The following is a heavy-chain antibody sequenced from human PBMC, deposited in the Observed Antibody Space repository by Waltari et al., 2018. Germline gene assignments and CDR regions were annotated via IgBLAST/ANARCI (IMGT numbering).Heavy chain of an antibody. CDR2: IKQDGSEK. J-gene: IGHJ4*02. D-gene: IGHD7-27*01. V-gene: IGHV3-7*01. Sequence: EVQLVESGGGLVQPGGSRRLSCAASGFTFSSYWMSWVRQAPGKGLEWVANIKQDGSEKDYVDSVKGRFSISRDNAKNSLYLQMNSLGAEDTAVYYCARGGNWADSWGQGTLVTVSS. CDR1: GFTFSSYW. CDR3: ARGGNWADS.